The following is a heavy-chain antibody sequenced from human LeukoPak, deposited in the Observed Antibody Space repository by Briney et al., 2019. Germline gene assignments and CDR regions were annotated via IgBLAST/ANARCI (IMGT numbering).Heavy chain of an antibody. CDR2: MYHSGNI. Sequence: SETLSLTCTVSGGSISSNNWWSWVRQPPGKGLEWIGEMYHSGNINYNPSLKSRATISVDKSKNQFSLKLSFVTAADTAVYYCARDRRYYDSSGYIRGFDYWGQGTLVTVSS. D-gene: IGHD3-22*01. CDR1: GGSISSNNW. J-gene: IGHJ4*02. CDR3: ARDRRYYDSSGYIRGFDY. V-gene: IGHV4-4*02.